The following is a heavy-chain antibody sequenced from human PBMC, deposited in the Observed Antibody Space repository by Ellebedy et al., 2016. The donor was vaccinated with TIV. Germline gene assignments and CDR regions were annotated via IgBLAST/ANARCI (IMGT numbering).Heavy chain of an antibody. D-gene: IGHD3-22*01. CDR1: GGSISSSNW. CDR3: ASYYDSSGYYYHAVGY. V-gene: IGHV4-4*02. Sequence: SETLSLTCAVSGGSISSSNWWSWVCQPPGKGLEWIGEIYHSGSTNYNPSLKSRVTISVDKSKNQFSLKLSSVTAADTAVYYCASYYDSSGYYYHAVGYWGQGTLVTVSS. J-gene: IGHJ4*02. CDR2: IYHSGST.